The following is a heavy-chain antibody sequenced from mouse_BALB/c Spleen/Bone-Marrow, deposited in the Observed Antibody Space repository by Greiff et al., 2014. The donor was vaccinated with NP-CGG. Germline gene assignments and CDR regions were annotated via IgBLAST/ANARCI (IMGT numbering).Heavy chain of an antibody. D-gene: IGHD1-2*01. Sequence: VKLVESGAELARPGASVKLSCKASGYTFTDYYINWMKQRTGQGLEWIGEIYPGSDNTYYNEKFKGKATLTADKSSSTTYMQLSSLTSEDSAVYFCAGTTTATSYWGQGTLVTVSA. CDR3: AGTTTATSY. CDR1: GYTFTDYY. J-gene: IGHJ3*01. V-gene: IGHV1-77*01. CDR2: IYPGSDNT.